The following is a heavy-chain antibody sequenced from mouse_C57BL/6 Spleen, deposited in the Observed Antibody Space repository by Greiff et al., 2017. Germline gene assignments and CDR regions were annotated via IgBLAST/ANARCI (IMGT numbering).Heavy chain of an antibody. CDR1: GYTFTSYW. V-gene: IGHV1-52*01. Sequence: VKLQQPGAELVRPGSSVKLSCKASGYTFTSYWMHWVKQRPIQGLEWIGNIDPSDSETHYNQKFKDKATLTVDKSSSTAYMQLSSLTSEDSAVYYCARSLYGNYVRYFDVWGTGTTVTVSS. D-gene: IGHD2-1*01. CDR3: ARSLYGNYVRYFDV. CDR2: IDPSDSET. J-gene: IGHJ1*03.